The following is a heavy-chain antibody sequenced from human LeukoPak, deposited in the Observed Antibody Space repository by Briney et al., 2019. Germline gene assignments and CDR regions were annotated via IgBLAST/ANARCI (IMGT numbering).Heavy chain of an antibody. CDR3: ARTDFDWFLDY. J-gene: IGHJ4*02. CDR1: GGSITSHY. CDR2: IYYSGSA. D-gene: IGHD3-9*01. V-gene: IGHV4-59*11. Sequence: SETLSLTCTVSGGSITSHYWSWIRQPPGKGLEWIGYIYYSGSANYNPSLKSRVTISVDTSKNQLSLNLNSVTAADTAVYYCARTDFDWFLDYWGQGTPVTVSS.